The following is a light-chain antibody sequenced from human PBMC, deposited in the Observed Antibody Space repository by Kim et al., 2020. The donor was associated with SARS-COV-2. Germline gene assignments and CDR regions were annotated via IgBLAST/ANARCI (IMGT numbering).Light chain of an antibody. J-gene: IGKJ4*01. CDR1: ESVSTY. CDR3: QQRYNWPPLT. V-gene: IGKV3-11*01. CDR2: DGA. Sequence: SPGDRATLSCRASESVSTYLAWYQQKPGQAPRPLIYDGAKRATGIPPRFSGSGSGTDFTLTISSLEPEDFAVYYCQQRYNWPPLTFGGGTKVDIK.